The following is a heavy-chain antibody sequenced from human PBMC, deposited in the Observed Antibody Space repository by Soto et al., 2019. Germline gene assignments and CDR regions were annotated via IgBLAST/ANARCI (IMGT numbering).Heavy chain of an antibody. J-gene: IGHJ1*01. Sequence: GGSLRLSCSASGFTFSTYGMHWVRQAPGKGLEWVAVMWYDGTNKYYADSVQGRFTISRDNSQNTLYLQMNSLRAEDTAVYYCAKVPCSGGSCYRYFQHWGQGTLVTVSS. CDR1: GFTFSTYG. D-gene: IGHD2-15*01. V-gene: IGHV3-33*06. CDR3: AKVPCSGGSCYRYFQH. CDR2: MWYDGTNK.